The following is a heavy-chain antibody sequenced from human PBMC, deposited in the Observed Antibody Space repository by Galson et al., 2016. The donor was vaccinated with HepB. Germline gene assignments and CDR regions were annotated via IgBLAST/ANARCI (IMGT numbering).Heavy chain of an antibody. CDR2: LHNSGDVT. CDR3: ARLGWKYGDYGGY. CDR1: GFTFSTFA. Sequence: SLRLSCAATGFTFSTFAMSWVRQAPGKGLEWVSILHNSGDVTYYVDSVKGRFSVSRDNGKNSMYLQMNSLRDEDTAVYYCARLGWKYGDYGGYWGQGTLVTVSS. V-gene: IGHV3-23*05. J-gene: IGHJ4*02. D-gene: IGHD4-17*01.